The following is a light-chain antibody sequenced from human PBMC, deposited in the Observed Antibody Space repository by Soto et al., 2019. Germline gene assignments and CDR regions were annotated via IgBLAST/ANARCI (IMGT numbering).Light chain of an antibody. CDR1: QGINSY. V-gene: IGKV1-9*01. J-gene: IGKJ4*01. Sequence: IQLTQSPSFLPASLGDRVTITCRASQGINSYVAWHQQKPGKAPKLLIYTASTLQSGVPSRFSGSGSGTEFTLTIRGLQPEDSATYYCQHVYDYPLTFGGGTKVEI. CDR3: QHVYDYPLT. CDR2: TAS.